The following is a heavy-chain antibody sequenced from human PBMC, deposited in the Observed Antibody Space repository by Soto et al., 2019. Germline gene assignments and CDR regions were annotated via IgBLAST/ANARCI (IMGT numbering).Heavy chain of an antibody. CDR2: IYHSGST. V-gene: IGHV4-4*02. CDR1: GGSISSSNW. J-gene: IGHJ6*02. CDR3: ASGGRGYCSGGSCYSGLHGMDV. D-gene: IGHD2-15*01. Sequence: QVQLQESGPGLVKPSGTLSLTCAVSGGSISSSNWWSWVRQPPGKGLERIGEIYHSGSTNYNPSLEGRVTISEEQSKHHFSLRLSSVHAADKAVDYCASGGRGYCSGGSCYSGLHGMDVWGQGTTVTVSS.